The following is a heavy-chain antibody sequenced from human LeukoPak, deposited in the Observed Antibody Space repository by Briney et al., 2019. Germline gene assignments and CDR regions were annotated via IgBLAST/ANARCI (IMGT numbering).Heavy chain of an antibody. Sequence: GGSLRLSCASSRFTWSSYGMRWVRPSPREWLEWVAVISNEGINKNYADSVKGRFTISRDISKNTLYLQMNSLRAEDTAVYYCAKRLGYYDSSEGYFDYWGQGTLVTVSS. V-gene: IGHV3-30*18. CDR2: ISNEGINK. J-gene: IGHJ4*02. CDR1: RFTWSSYG. CDR3: AKRLGYYDSSEGYFDY. D-gene: IGHD3-22*01.